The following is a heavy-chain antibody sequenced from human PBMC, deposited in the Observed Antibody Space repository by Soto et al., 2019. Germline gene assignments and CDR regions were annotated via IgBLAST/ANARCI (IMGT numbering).Heavy chain of an antibody. V-gene: IGHV1-46*03. CDR3: ARASLRVSALDY. CDR2: INPSGGST. CDR1: GGTFSSYT. D-gene: IGHD2-15*01. Sequence: GASVKVSCKASGGTFSSYTISWVRQAPGQGLEWMGRINPSGGSTSYAQKFQGRVTMTRDTSTSTVYMELSSLRSEDTAVYYCARASLRVSALDYWGQGTLVTVSS. J-gene: IGHJ4*02.